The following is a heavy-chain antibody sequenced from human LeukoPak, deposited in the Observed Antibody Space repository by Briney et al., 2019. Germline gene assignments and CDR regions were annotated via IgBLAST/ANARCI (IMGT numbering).Heavy chain of an antibody. J-gene: IGHJ4*02. Sequence: GGSLRLSCAASGFNVSSNYMNWVRQAPGKGLEWVSYVSSSGGAVTYADSVKGRFTVSRDNAKSSMYLQMNSLRAEDTAVYYCARDSSESGDQHDYWGQGTLVTVSS. CDR3: ARDSSESGDQHDY. CDR2: VSSSGGAV. CDR1: GFNVSSNY. D-gene: IGHD2-21*02. V-gene: IGHV3-48*03.